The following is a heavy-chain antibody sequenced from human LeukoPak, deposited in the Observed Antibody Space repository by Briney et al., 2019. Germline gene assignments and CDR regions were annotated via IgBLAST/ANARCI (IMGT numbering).Heavy chain of an antibody. J-gene: IGHJ6*02. CDR3: ARDLYGAADENYYYYGMDV. CDR2: ISGGVVNK. Sequence: GGSLRLSCAASGFTFSSYSMNWVRQAPGKGRGWVPPISGGVVNKYYADSVKGRFTSSRDNAKNSLYLQMNSLRAEDTAVYYCARDLYGAADENYYYYGMDVWGQGTTVTVSS. D-gene: IGHD6-13*01. V-gene: IGHV3-21*01. CDR1: GFTFSSYS.